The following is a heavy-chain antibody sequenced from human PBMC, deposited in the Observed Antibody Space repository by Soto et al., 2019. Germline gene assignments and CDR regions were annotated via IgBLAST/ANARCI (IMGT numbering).Heavy chain of an antibody. CDR1: GGSISSGGYS. CDR3: ARGTPYYYDSSGYYYFFDY. J-gene: IGHJ4*02. Sequence: PSETLSLTCAVSGGSISSGGYSWSWIRQPPGKGLEWIGYIYHSGSTYYNPSLKSRVTISVDRSKNQFSLKLSSVTAADTAVYYCARGTPYYYDSSGYYYFFDYWGQGTLVTVSS. V-gene: IGHV4-30-2*01. CDR2: IYHSGST. D-gene: IGHD3-22*01.